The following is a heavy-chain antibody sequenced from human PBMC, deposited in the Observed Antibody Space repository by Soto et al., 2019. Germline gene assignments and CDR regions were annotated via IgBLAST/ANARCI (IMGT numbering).Heavy chain of an antibody. CDR1: GFIFSSYV. V-gene: IGHV3-30*04. Sequence: QVQLVESGGGVVQPGRSLTLSCAASGFIFSSYVIHWVRQTPDKGLEWVAFIARDGSNAYYADSVKGRFTISRDNSKNTLYLEMNSLRPEDTAVYYCARDDEGRSDCDRGHWGQGTLVIVSS. CDR2: IARDGSNA. CDR3: ARDDEGRSDCDRGH. D-gene: IGHD2-21*01. J-gene: IGHJ4*02.